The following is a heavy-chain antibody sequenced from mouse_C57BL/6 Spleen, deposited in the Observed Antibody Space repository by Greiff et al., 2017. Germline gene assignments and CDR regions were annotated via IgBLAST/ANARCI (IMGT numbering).Heavy chain of an antibody. D-gene: IGHD1-1*01. V-gene: IGHV1-31*01. CDR3: AREAYYGSSYAFAY. Sequence: QLQQSGPELVKPGASVKISCKASGYSFTGYYMHWVKQRHGNILDWIGYIYPYNGVSSYNQKFKGKATLTVDKSSSTAYMELRSLTSEDSAVYYCAREAYYGSSYAFAYWGQGTLVTVSA. CDR1: GYSFTGYY. J-gene: IGHJ3*01. CDR2: IYPYNGVS.